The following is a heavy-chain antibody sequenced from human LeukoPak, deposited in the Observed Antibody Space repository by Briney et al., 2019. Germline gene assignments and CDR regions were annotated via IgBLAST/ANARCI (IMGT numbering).Heavy chain of an antibody. CDR1: GYSFTDHY. J-gene: IGHJ4*02. CDR2: VNPSGGAT. CDR3: ATYTSAIQYFLY. D-gene: IGHD6-19*01. V-gene: IGHV1-2*02. Sequence: ASVKVSCKASGYSFTDHYIHWVRQAPGQGPEWMGWVNPSGGATKYAQKFQDRVTMTRDTSISTAYLELSGLTSDDTAVYYCATYTSAIQYFLYWGLGALVTVSS.